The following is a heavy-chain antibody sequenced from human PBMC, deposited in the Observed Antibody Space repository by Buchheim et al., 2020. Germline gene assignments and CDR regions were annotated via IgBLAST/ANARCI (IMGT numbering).Heavy chain of an antibody. Sequence: QVQLVESGGGVVQPGRSLRLSCAASGFTFSSYAMHWVRQAPGKGLEWVAVISYDGSNKYYADSVKGRFTISRDNSKNTLYLQMNSLRAEDTAVYYCARDWNYDILTGYSSYWGQGTL. CDR3: ARDWNYDILTGYSSY. CDR2: ISYDGSNK. CDR1: GFTFSSYA. V-gene: IGHV3-30-3*01. D-gene: IGHD3-9*01. J-gene: IGHJ4*02.